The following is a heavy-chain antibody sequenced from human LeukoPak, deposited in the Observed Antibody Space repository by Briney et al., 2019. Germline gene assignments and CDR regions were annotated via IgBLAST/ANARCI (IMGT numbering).Heavy chain of an antibody. V-gene: IGHV3-23*01. CDR1: GFPFDVQT. J-gene: IGHJ4*02. D-gene: IGHD6-13*01. CDR2: IGGSGGST. CDR3: AKVETAAAATLRGFDY. Sequence: PGGSLRLSCAASGFPFDVQTMSWVRQAPGKGLEWVSSIGGSGGSTYYADSVKGRFTISRDNSKNTLYLQMNSLRAEDTAVYYCAKVETAAAATLRGFDYWGQGTLVTVSS.